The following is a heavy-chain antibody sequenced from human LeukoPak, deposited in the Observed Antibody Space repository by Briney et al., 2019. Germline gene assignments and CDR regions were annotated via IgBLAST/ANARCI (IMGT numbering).Heavy chain of an antibody. CDR1: GGSFSGYY. J-gene: IGHJ4*02. V-gene: IGHV4-34*01. D-gene: IGHD3-3*02. Sequence: SETLSLTCAVYGGSFSGYYWSWIRQPPGKGLEWIGEINHSGSTNYNPSLKSRVTISVDTSKNQFSLKLSSVTAADTAVCYCARGRAGRRIFDYWGQGTLVTVSS. CDR2: INHSGST. CDR3: ARGRAGRRIFDY.